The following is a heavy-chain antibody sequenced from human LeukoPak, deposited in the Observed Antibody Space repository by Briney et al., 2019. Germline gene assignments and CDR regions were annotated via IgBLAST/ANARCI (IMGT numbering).Heavy chain of an antibody. Sequence: GASVKVSCKASGYTFTSYYMHWVRQAPGQGLEWMGIINPSGGSTSYAQKFQGRVTMTRDMSTSTVYMELSSLRSEDTAVYYCARDKGGSYYPSNWFDPSGQGTLVTVSS. V-gene: IGHV1-46*01. J-gene: IGHJ5*02. CDR2: INPSGGST. CDR3: ARDKGGSYYPSNWFDP. CDR1: GYTFTSYY. D-gene: IGHD1-26*01.